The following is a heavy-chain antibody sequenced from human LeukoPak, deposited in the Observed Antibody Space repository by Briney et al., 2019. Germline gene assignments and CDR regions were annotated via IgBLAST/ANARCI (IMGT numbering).Heavy chain of an antibody. CDR2: ISVSGGNT. Sequence: GGSLRLSCAASGLTFSRYAMSWVRQAPGKGLEWVSSISVSGGNTYYADSVKGRFTISRDNSKNTLYLQMNSLRAEDTAVYYCAKEVRPNDYWGQGTLVTVSS. CDR1: GLTFSRYA. V-gene: IGHV3-23*01. CDR3: AKEVRPNDY. D-gene: IGHD1-1*01. J-gene: IGHJ4*02.